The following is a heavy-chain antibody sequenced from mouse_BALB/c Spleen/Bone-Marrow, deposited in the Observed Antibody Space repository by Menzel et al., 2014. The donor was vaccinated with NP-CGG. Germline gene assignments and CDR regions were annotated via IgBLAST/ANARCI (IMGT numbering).Heavy chain of an antibody. CDR1: GFNIKDTH. J-gene: IGHJ1*01. CDR3: ATMITDWYFDV. D-gene: IGHD2-4*01. CDR2: IDPANGNT. V-gene: IGHV14-3*02. Sequence: VQLQQSGAELVKPGASVKLSCTASGFNIKDTHMHWVKQRPEQGLEWIGRIDPANGNTKYDPKFQGKATITADTSSNTACLQLSSLTSEDTAVYYCATMITDWYFDVWGAGTTVTVSS.